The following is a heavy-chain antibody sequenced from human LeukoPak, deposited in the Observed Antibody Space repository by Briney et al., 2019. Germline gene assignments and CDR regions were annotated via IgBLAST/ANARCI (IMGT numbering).Heavy chain of an antibody. CDR1: GYTFTSYD. Sequence: GASVKVSCKASGYTFTSYDINWVRQATGQGLEWMGWINPNSGGTNYAQKFQGRVTMTRDTSISTAYMELSRLRSDDTAVYYCARDVRPYYDFWSGYYSAEYFQHWGQGTLVTVSS. CDR3: ARDVRPYYDFWSGYYSAEYFQH. V-gene: IGHV1-2*02. J-gene: IGHJ1*01. CDR2: INPNSGGT. D-gene: IGHD3-3*01.